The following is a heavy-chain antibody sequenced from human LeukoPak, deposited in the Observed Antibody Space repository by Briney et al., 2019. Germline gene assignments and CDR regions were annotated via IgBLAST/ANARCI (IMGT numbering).Heavy chain of an antibody. CDR1: GFTFSSYA. Sequence: PGGSLRLSCAASGFTFSSYAMSWVRQAPGKGLEWVSVIYSGGSTYYADSVKGRFTISRDNSKNTLYLQMNSLRAEDTAVYYCARSWPNFDYWGQGTLVTVSS. CDR2: IYSGGST. CDR3: ARSWPNFDY. V-gene: IGHV3-66*01. J-gene: IGHJ4*02.